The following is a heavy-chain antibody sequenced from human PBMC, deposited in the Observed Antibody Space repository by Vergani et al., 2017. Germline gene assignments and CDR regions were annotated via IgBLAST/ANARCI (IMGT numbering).Heavy chain of an antibody. J-gene: IGHJ4*02. D-gene: IGHD3-22*01. V-gene: IGHV3-74*03. CDR1: GFSFNSYW. CDR2: SKSDGSIT. CDR3: ATYDSSGYYQFDY. Sequence: DVHLAESGGGFFQPGGSLRLSCSASGFSFNSYWMHWVRQVPGKGLLWVSRSKSDGSITAYADSVKGRFTISRDNAQNTLYLQMNSLRVEDTAVYYCATYDSSGYYQFDYWGQGTLVTVSS.